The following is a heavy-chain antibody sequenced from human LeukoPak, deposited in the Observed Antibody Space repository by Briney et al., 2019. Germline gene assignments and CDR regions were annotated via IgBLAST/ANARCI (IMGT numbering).Heavy chain of an antibody. V-gene: IGHV3-30-3*01. D-gene: IGHD1-14*01. CDR2: ISYDGSNK. Sequence: GGSLRLSCAASGFTFSSYAMHWVRQAPGKGLEWVAAISYDGSNKYYADSVKGRFTISRDNSKNTLYLQMNSLRAEDTAVYYCARDLSRSYYYYDGMDVWGQGTTVTVSS. CDR3: ARDLSRSYYYYDGMDV. J-gene: IGHJ6*02. CDR1: GFTFSSYA.